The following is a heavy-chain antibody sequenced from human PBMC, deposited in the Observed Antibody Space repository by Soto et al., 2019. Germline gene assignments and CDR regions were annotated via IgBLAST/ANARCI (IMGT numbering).Heavy chain of an antibody. Sequence: EVRLVETGGGLVQPEGSLRLSCEASGFTFDNYWMAWVRQGPGKGLEWVASISQDGRERYYVESVEGRFTISRDNRKTSVXXXXXXXXXXXXXXXXXXXXXXXXXXLSWGVFEYWGQGTLVTVSS. CDR2: ISQDGRER. V-gene: IGHV3-7*02. D-gene: IGHD7-27*01. CDR3: XXXXXXXXXLSWGVFEY. CDR1: GFTFDNYW. J-gene: IGHJ4*02.